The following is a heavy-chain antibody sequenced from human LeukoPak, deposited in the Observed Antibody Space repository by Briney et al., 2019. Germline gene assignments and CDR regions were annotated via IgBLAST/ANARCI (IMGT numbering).Heavy chain of an antibody. CDR3: ASGGEGASLDY. D-gene: IGHD3-16*01. CDR1: GFTFSSFW. CDR2: INSDGTVT. Sequence: AGGSLRLSCAASGFTFSSFWMHWVRQAPGKGLMWVSRINSDGTVTSYADSVRGRFTVSRDNAKNTLYLQMNSLRAEDTAVYYCASGGEGASLDYWGQGTLVTVSS. V-gene: IGHV3-74*01. J-gene: IGHJ4*02.